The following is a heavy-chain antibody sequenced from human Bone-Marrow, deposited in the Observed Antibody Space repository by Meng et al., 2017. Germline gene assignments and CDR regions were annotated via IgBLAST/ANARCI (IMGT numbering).Heavy chain of an antibody. CDR3: ARDGGRGYYDSSGYYFIDY. Sequence: ASVKVSCKPSGYNFPDYYIHWVRRAPGQGLEWMGRINPKSGDTHYAQKFQGRVTMTRDTSISTAYMELSRLRSDDTAVYYCARDGGRGYYDSSGYYFIDYWGQGTLVTVSS. V-gene: IGHV1-2*06. J-gene: IGHJ4*02. CDR2: INPKSGDT. D-gene: IGHD3-22*01. CDR1: GYNFPDYY.